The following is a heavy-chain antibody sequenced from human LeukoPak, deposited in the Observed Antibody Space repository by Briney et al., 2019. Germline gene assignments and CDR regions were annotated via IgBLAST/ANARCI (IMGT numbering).Heavy chain of an antibody. D-gene: IGHD6-6*01. CDR3: ARGSKWLDP. CDR2: IYYSGRT. CDR1: GASINNYY. J-gene: IGHJ5*02. V-gene: IGHV4-59*01. Sequence: SETPSLTCTVSGASINNYYWSWIRQPPGKRLEWIGYIYYSGRTNYNASLKSRVTISKDTSKNQISLKLTSVTAADTAVYHCARGSKWLDPWGQGTLVTVST.